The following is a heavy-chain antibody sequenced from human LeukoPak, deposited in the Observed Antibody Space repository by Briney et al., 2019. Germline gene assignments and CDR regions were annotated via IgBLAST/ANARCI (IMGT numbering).Heavy chain of an antibody. D-gene: IGHD2-15*01. CDR2: INHSGST. V-gene: IGHV4-34*01. Sequence: PSETLSLTCAVYGGSFSGYYWSWIRQPPGKGLEWIGEINHSGSTNYNPSLKSRVTISVDTSKNQFSLKLSSVTAADTAVYYCARAIGYCSGGSCYSRGGWVHYYYYYMDDWGKGTTVTISS. CDR1: GGSFSGYY. J-gene: IGHJ6*03. CDR3: ARAIGYCSGGSCYSRGGWVHYYYYYMDD.